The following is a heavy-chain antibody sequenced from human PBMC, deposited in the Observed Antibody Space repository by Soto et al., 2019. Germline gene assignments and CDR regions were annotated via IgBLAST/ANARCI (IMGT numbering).Heavy chain of an antibody. CDR3: ARGRVVTAITYYYYGMDV. CDR1: GGTFGKYA. J-gene: IGHJ6*02. D-gene: IGHD2-21*02. V-gene: IGHV1-69*13. CDR2: IVPVLGSA. Sequence: GASVKVSCKASGGTFGKYAISWARQAPGQGLEWMGVIVPVLGSATYAQKFQGRITITADESTATAYMEVTNLRSEDTAVYYCARGRVVTAITYYYYGMDVWGPGTMV.